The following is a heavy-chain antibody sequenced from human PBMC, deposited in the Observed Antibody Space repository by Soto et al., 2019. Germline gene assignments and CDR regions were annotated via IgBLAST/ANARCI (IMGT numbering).Heavy chain of an antibody. CDR1: GGSISSGGYY. Sequence: PSETLSLTCTVSGGSISSGGYYWTWIRQHPGKGLEWIGYIYYSGITNYNPSLKSRVTISVDTSKNQFSLKLSSVTAADTAVYYCARDSKEAYCGGDCYYYWGQGTLVTVSS. J-gene: IGHJ4*02. D-gene: IGHD2-21*02. V-gene: IGHV4-61*08. CDR3: ARDSKEAYCGGDCYYY. CDR2: IYYSGIT.